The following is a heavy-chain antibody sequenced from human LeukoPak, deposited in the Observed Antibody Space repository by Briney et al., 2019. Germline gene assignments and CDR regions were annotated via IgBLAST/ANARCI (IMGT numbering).Heavy chain of an antibody. Sequence: ASVKVSCKASGYTFTSYGISWVRQAPGQGLEWMGWISAYNGNTNYAQKLQGRVTMTTDTSTSTAYMELRSLRSDDTAVYYCATDVGATKSYYYYYGMDVWGQGTTVTVSS. CDR1: GYTFTSYG. J-gene: IGHJ6*02. V-gene: IGHV1-18*01. CDR3: ATDVGATKSYYYYYGMDV. D-gene: IGHD1-26*01. CDR2: ISAYNGNT.